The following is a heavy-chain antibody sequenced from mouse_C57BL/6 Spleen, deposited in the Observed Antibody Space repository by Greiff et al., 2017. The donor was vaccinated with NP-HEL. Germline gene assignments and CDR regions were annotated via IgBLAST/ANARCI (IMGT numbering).Heavy chain of an antibody. J-gene: IGHJ4*01. V-gene: IGHV1-80*01. Sequence: VQLQQSGAELVKPGASVKLSCKASGYAFSSYWMNWVKQRPGKGLEWIGQIYPGDGDTNYNGKFKGKATLTADKSSSTAYMQLSSLTSEDSAVYFCARWGTTVVASYYAMDYWGQGTSVTVSS. CDR3: ARWGTTVVASYYAMDY. CDR2: IYPGDGDT. CDR1: GYAFSSYW. D-gene: IGHD1-1*01.